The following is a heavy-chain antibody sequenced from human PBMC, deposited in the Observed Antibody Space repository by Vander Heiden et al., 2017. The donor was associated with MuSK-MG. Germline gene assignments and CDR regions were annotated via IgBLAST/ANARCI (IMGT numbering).Heavy chain of an antibody. Sequence: QVSLRESGPALVKPTQTLTLTCTFSGFSLSSTGMCVSWIRQPPGNALEWLALIAWDDDKYYSRSLEDRLTITKDTSKNQVVLTMTNSDTVDTGTYYCAPSNSGCSNCPDPCDYWCQGTLGTVSS. CDR1: GFSLSSTGMC. J-gene: IGHJ4*02. V-gene: IGHV2-70*01. D-gene: IGHD3-22*01. CDR2: IAWDDDK. CDR3: APSNSGCSNCPDPCDY.